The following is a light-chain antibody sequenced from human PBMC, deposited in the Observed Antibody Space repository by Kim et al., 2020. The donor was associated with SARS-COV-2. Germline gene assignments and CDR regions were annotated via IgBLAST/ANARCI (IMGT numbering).Light chain of an antibody. J-gene: IGKJ5*01. CDR3: QQRNNRPIT. CDR1: QNLGIF. Sequence: EIVLTQSPATLSLSPGERAALSCRASQNLGIFLVWYQQKPGQAPRLLIFYASNRAAGSTASFIGSGSGPDFTLTISSLEPPEFAVYYCQQRNNRPITFGRGTRLEIK. CDR2: YAS. V-gene: IGKV3-11*01.